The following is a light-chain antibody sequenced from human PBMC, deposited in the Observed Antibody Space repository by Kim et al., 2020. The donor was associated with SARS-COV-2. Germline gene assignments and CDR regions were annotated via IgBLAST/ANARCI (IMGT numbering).Light chain of an antibody. CDR3: QTWGTGSGV. CDR2: LNSDGSH. CDR1: RGSSSCP. V-gene: IGLV4-69*01. J-gene: IGLJ3*02. Sequence: SIKLTRTPSRGSSSCPIASHQQRPEKGPRYLMELNSDGSHSKGDGIPDRFSGSSSGAERYLSISSLQSEDGADYYYQTWGTGSGVFGGGTQLSV.